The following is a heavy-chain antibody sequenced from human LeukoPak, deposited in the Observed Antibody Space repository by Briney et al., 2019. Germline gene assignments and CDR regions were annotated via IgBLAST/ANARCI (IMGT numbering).Heavy chain of an antibody. CDR1: GFTFSDYG. CDR3: AKDYSSSSKLVDYFGY. CDR2: ISYDGSHK. D-gene: IGHD6-6*01. J-gene: IGHJ4*02. V-gene: IGHV3-30*18. Sequence: PGGSLRLSCAASGFTFSDYGMHWVRQAPGKGLEWVALISYDGSHKDYTDSVKGRFTISRDNSKNTLYLQMNSLRAEDTAVYYCAKDYSSSSKLVDYFGYWGQGTLVTVSS.